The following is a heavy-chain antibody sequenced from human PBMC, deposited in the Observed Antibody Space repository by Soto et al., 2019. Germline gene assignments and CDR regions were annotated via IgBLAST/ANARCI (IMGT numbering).Heavy chain of an antibody. J-gene: IGHJ6*02. CDR1: GGTFSSYA. V-gene: IGHV1-69*01. D-gene: IGHD2-2*01. Sequence: QVQLVQSGAEVKKPGSSVKVSCKASGGTFSSYAISWVRQAPGQGLEWMGGIIPIFGTANYAQKFQGRVTINADESTSTAYMELSSLRSEDTAVYYCAREEVVVVPAASHYYYYGMDVWGQGTTVTVSS. CDR3: AREEVVVVPAASHYYYYGMDV. CDR2: IIPIFGTA.